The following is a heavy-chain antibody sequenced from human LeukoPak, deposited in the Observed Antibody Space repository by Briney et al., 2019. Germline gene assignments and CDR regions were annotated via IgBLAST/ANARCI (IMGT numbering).Heavy chain of an antibody. CDR3: ARDYGYCRGNTCYASFDY. J-gene: IGHJ4*01. V-gene: IGHV3-48*02. Sequence: GGSLRLSCAASGFTFSSYEMNWVRQAPGRGLEWVSYISSNGNTEHYADSVKGRFTVSRDNARNSAYLQMNSLRDEDTAMYYCARDYGYCRGNTCYASFDYWGHGTLVTVSS. D-gene: IGHD2-2*01. CDR2: ISSNGNTE. CDR1: GFTFSSYE.